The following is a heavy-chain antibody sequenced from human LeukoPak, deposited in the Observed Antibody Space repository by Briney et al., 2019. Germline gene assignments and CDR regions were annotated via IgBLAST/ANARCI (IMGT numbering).Heavy chain of an antibody. D-gene: IGHD5-18*01. Sequence: GGSLRLSCAASGFIFSGYWMSWVRQAPGKGLEWVANIKQDGSDIYYVDSVKGRFTISRENAKNSLYLQMNSLRAEDTAVYYCARGGNTYEYWGQGTLVTVSS. J-gene: IGHJ4*02. V-gene: IGHV3-7*05. CDR1: GFIFSGYW. CDR3: ARGGNTYEY. CDR2: IKQDGSDI.